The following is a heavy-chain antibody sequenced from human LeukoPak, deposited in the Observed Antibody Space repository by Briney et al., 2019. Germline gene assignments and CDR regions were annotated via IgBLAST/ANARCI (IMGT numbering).Heavy chain of an antibody. CDR2: IRYDGSNK. CDR1: GFTFSSYG. D-gene: IGHD3-9*01. V-gene: IGHV3-30*02. J-gene: IGHJ5*02. CDR3: ARLSNYDILTGYQA. Sequence: GGSLRLSCAASGFTFSSYGMHWVRQAPGKGLEWVAFIRYDGSNKYYADSVKGRFTISRDNSKNTLYLQMNSLRAEDTAVYYCARLSNYDILTGYQAWGQGTLVTVSS.